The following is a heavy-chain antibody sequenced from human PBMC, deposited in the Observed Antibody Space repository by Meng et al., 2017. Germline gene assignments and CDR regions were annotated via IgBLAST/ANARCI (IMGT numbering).Heavy chain of an antibody. V-gene: IGHV3-74*01. CDR2: INSDGSST. Sequence: GESLKISCAASGFTFSSYWMHWVRQAPGKGLVWVSRINSDGSSTSYADSVKGRFTISRDNAKNTLYLQMNSLRAEDTAVYYCARDRRGGPYCSGGSCYSAPQFYYYYGMDVWGQGTTVTVSS. D-gene: IGHD2-15*01. CDR1: GFTFSSYW. CDR3: ARDRRGGPYCSGGSCYSAPQFYYYYGMDV. J-gene: IGHJ6*02.